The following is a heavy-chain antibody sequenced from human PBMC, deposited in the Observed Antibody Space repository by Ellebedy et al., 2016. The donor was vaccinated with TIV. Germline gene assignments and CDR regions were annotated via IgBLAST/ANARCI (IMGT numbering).Heavy chain of an antibody. Sequence: GESLKISCAASGFSFSDYYMNWIRQAPGKGPEWVAYISVSGNSMYYADSVKGRFTIARDNAKNSLYLQMNSLRVEDTAIYYCAKTRLMRVRGITDYWGQGTLVSVSS. CDR1: GFSFSDYY. CDR2: ISVSGNSM. CDR3: AKTRLMRVRGITDY. D-gene: IGHD3-10*01. V-gene: IGHV3-11*01. J-gene: IGHJ4*02.